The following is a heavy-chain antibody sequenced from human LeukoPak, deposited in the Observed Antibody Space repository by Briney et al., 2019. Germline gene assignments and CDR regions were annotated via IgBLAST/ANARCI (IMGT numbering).Heavy chain of an antibody. CDR1: GFTFSSYS. V-gene: IGHV3-30*03. J-gene: IGHJ4*02. CDR3: ARGAAAAGCFDY. D-gene: IGHD6-13*01. Sequence: GGSLRLSCAASGFTFSSYSMNWVRQAPGKGLEWVAVISYDGSNKYYADSVKGRFTISRDNSKNTLYLQMNSLRAEDTAVYYCARGAAAAGCFDYWGQGTLVTVSS. CDR2: ISYDGSNK.